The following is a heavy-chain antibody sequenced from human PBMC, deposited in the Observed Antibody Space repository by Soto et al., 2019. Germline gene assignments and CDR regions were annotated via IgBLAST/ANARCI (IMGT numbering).Heavy chain of an antibody. CDR2: FDPEDGET. J-gene: IGHJ6*02. Sequence: GCSVKVSCKVSGYTLTELSMHWVRQAPGKGLEWMGGFDPEDGETIYAQKFQGRVTMTEDTSTDTAYMELSSLRSEDTAVYYCATDRVSSSDYYYGMDVWGQGTTVTVSS. CDR1: GYTLTELS. CDR3: ATDRVSSSDYYYGMDV. D-gene: IGHD6-6*01. V-gene: IGHV1-24*01.